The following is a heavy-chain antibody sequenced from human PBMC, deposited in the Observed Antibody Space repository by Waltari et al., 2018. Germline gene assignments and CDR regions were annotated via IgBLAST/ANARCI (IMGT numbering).Heavy chain of an antibody. J-gene: IGHJ6*02. V-gene: IGHV1-69-2*01. CDR1: GYTFTDYY. Sequence: EVQLVQSGAEVKKPGATVKISCKVSGYTFTDYYMHWVQQAPGQGLEWMGLVDPEDGETIYAEKFQGRVTITADTSTDTAYMELSSLRSEDTAVYYCATAYYDSSGYTLPYYYGMDVWGQGTTVTVSS. CDR3: ATAYYDSSGYTLPYYYGMDV. CDR2: VDPEDGET. D-gene: IGHD3-22*01.